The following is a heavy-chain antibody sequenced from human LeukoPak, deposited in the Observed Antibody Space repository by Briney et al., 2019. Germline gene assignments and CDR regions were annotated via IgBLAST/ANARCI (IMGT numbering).Heavy chain of an antibody. V-gene: IGHV1-2*02. J-gene: IGHJ4*02. D-gene: IGHD2-2*01. CDR3: AREGHCSSASCALDY. CDR1: GYTSTGYY. Sequence: ASVKVSCKASGYTSTGYYMHWVRQAPGQGFEWMGWINPNSGDTNYAQKFQGRVTMTRDTSISTAHMDLSRLRSDDTAVYYCAREGHCSSASCALDYWGQGTLVTVSS. CDR2: INPNSGDT.